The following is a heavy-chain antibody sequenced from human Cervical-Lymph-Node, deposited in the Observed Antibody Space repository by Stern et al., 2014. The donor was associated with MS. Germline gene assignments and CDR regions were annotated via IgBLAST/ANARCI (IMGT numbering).Heavy chain of an antibody. Sequence: VQLVQSGAEVKKPGESLKISCKTSGYSFSNFWIGWVRQKPGKGLEWMGIIYPEDSDTTYSPSFQGQVTISADESISTAYLQWRSLKASDNAMYYCVRRRDSDSYDTFDIWGQGTMLIVSS. V-gene: IGHV5-51*01. CDR1: GYSFSNFW. D-gene: IGHD3-22*01. CDR2: IYPEDSDT. J-gene: IGHJ3*02. CDR3: VRRRDSDSYDTFDI.